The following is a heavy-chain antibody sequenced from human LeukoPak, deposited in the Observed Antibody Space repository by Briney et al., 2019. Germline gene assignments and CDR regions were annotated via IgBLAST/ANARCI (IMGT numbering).Heavy chain of an antibody. CDR2: ISNSGGNT. CDR3: AKTFGDYGDYGY. D-gene: IGHD4-17*01. Sequence: GGSLRLSCAASGFTFSSYAMSWVRQAPGKGLEWVSCISNSGGNTYYADSVKGRFTISRDNSKNTVFLQMNSLRAEDTAVYYCAKTFGDYGDYGYWGQGTLVTVSS. J-gene: IGHJ4*02. CDR1: GFTFSSYA. V-gene: IGHV3-23*01.